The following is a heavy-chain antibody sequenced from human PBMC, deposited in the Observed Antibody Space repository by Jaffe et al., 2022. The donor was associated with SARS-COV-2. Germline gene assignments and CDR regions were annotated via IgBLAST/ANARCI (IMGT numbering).Heavy chain of an antibody. V-gene: IGHV4-31*03. CDR1: GGSISSGGYY. CDR3: ARTVSFSQGIAAGGFDY. Sequence: QVQLQESGPGLVKPSQTLSLTCTVSGGSISSGGYYWSWIRQHPGKGLEWIGYIYYSGSTYYNPSLKSRVTISVDTSKNQFSLKLSSVTAADTAVYYCARTVSFSQGIAAGGFDYWGQGTLVTVSS. CDR2: IYYSGST. D-gene: IGHD6-13*01. J-gene: IGHJ4*02.